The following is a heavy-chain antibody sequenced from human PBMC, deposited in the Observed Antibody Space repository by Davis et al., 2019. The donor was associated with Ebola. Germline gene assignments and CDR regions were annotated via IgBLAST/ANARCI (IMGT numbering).Heavy chain of an antibody. CDR1: GGSFSGYY. D-gene: IGHD5-18*01. J-gene: IGHJ4*02. V-gene: IGHV4-34*01. CDR3: ARGRSRGYSYGFGRYFDY. CDR2: INHSGST. Sequence: GSLRLSCAVYGGSFSGYYWSWIRQPPGKGLEWIGEINHSGSTNYNPSLKSRVTISVDTSKNQYSLKLSSVTAADTAVYYCARGRSRGYSYGFGRYFDYWGQGTLVTVSS.